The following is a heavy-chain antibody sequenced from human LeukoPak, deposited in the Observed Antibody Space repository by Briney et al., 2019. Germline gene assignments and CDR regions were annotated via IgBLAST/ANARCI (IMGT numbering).Heavy chain of an antibody. CDR2: ISAYNGNT. J-gene: IGHJ5*02. Sequence: ASVTVSFKSSGYTFTSYGISWVRPAPGQGLAWMGWISAYNGNTNCPQKLQGRVTMTTDTSTSTAYMELRSLRSDDTAVYYCARVELAGIRFLEWFNGGRGWFDLWGEGTLVSVSS. CDR3: ARVELAGIRFLEWFNGGRGWFDL. CDR1: GYTFTSYG. D-gene: IGHD3-3*01. V-gene: IGHV1-18*01.